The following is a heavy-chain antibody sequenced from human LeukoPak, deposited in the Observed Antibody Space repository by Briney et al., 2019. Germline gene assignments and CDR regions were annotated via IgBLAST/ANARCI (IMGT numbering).Heavy chain of an antibody. J-gene: IGHJ4*02. V-gene: IGHV3-30*18. CDR1: GFTFSSYG. D-gene: IGHD3-22*01. CDR3: AKGPYYYDSSGYYADY. Sequence: GGSLRLSCAASGFTFSSYGMHWVRQAPGKGLEWVAVISYDGSNKYYADSVKGRFTISRDNSKNTLYLQMNSLRAEDTAVYYCAKGPYYYDSSGYYADYWGQGTLVTVSS. CDR2: ISYDGSNK.